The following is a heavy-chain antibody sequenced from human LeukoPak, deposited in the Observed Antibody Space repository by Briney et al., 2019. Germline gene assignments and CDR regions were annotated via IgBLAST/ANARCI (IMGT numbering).Heavy chain of an antibody. CDR2: IKHNGDDL. D-gene: IGHD3-16*01. V-gene: IGHV3-7*01. CDR1: GFTFISYW. Sequence: GGSLRLSCAASGFTFISYWMTWVRQAPGKGLEWVANIKHNGDDLNYVDSVEGRFTISIDNAKNSLYLHMTSLRAEDTAVYYCARELRTFDSWGQGTLVTVSS. J-gene: IGHJ4*02. CDR3: ARELRTFDS.